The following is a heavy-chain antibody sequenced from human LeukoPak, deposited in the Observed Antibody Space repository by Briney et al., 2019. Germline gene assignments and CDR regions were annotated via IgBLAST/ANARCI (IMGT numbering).Heavy chain of an antibody. CDR3: AKGGPPNFFDS. Sequence: GGSLRLSCAASGFTFSSYAMSWVRQAPGKGLEWVSGISGSGGTTYYADSVKGRFTISRDNSKNTLYLQMNSLRAEDTAKYYCAKGGPPNFFDSWGQGTRVTVSS. CDR2: ISGSGGTT. V-gene: IGHV3-23*01. D-gene: IGHD2/OR15-2a*01. J-gene: IGHJ5*01. CDR1: GFTFSSYA.